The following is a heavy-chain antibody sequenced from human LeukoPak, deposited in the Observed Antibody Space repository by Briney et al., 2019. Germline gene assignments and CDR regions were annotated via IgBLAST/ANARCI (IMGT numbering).Heavy chain of an antibody. D-gene: IGHD6-13*01. V-gene: IGHV4-34*01. CDR1: GGSFSGYY. Sequence: SETLSLTCAVYGGSFSGYYWRWIRQPPGKGLEWIGEIHHSGSTNYNPSLKSRVTISVDTSKNQFSLKLSSVTAADTAVYYCARDKWGPQQRLDYWGQGTLVTVSS. CDR2: IHHSGST. CDR3: ARDKWGPQQRLDY. J-gene: IGHJ4*02.